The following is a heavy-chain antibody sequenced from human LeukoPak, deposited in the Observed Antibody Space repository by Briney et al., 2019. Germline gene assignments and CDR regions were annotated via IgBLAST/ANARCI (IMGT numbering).Heavy chain of an antibody. CDR2: ISWDGGST. J-gene: IGHJ4*02. D-gene: IGHD5-18*01. CDR1: GFTFDDYT. CDR3: AKAAVGTAMVYYFDY. Sequence: GGSLRLSCAASGFTFDDYTMHWVRQAPGKGLEWVSLISWDGGSTYYADYVKGRFTISRDNSKNSLYLQMNSLRTEDTALYYCAKAAVGTAMVYYFDYWGQGTLVTVSS. V-gene: IGHV3-43*01.